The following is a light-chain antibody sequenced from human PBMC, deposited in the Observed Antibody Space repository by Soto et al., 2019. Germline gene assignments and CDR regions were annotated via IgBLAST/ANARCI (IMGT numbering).Light chain of an antibody. Sequence: QSVLTQPRSVSGSPGQSVTISCTGTTGDVGAYSFVSWYQLHPGKAAKLMIYDASKRPSGVPDRFSASKSGYTASLTISGLQAEDEADYYCCSYAGSFTGVFGGGTKLTVL. J-gene: IGLJ3*02. CDR1: TGDVGAYSF. CDR3: CSYAGSFTGV. V-gene: IGLV2-11*01. CDR2: DAS.